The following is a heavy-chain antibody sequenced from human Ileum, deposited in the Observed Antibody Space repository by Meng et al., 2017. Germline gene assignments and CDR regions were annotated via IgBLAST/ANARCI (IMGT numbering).Heavy chain of an antibody. V-gene: IGHV3-33*01. Sequence: VRLVESGGGGVQPGRSLRLYCAAPGFTIRSFGMPGVRQAPGRGVEWVAVIWYDGDDKEYADSVKGRFTISRDNSKNMLYLQMNSLRAEDTAVYYCARDLASAGSPVRFGPWGQGTLVTVSS. CDR3: ARDLASAGSPVRFGP. D-gene: IGHD6-13*01. CDR2: IWYDGDDK. J-gene: IGHJ5*02. CDR1: GFTIRSFG.